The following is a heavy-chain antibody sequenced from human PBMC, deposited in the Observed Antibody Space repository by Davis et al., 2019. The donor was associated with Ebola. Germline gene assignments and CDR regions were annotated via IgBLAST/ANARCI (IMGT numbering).Heavy chain of an antibody. CDR2: IYPGDSDT. J-gene: IGHJ6*04. CDR1: GYSFTSYW. CDR3: ARHKTYYYYYYGMDV. Sequence: PRGSLRLSCKGSGYSFTSYWIGWVRQMPGKGLEWMGIIYPGDSDTRYSPSFQGQVTISADKSISTAYLQWSSLKASDTAMYYCARHKTYYYYYYGMDVWGKGTTVTVSS. V-gene: IGHV5-51*01.